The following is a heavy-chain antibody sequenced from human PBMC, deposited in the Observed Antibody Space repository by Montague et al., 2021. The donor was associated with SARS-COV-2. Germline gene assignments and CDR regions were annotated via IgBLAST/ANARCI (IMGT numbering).Heavy chain of an antibody. V-gene: IGHV4-39*07. CDR3: ARELGYCSSTKCFHFDY. D-gene: IGHD2-2*01. CDR1: GGSINSSSYY. Sequence: SETLSLTCTVSGGSINSSSYYWGWIRQPPGKGLEWIGSIYSGSTYYNPSLKSRVTISVDTSKNQFSLKLSSVTAADTAVFYCARELGYCSSTKCFHFDYWGQGTLVTVSS. J-gene: IGHJ4*02. CDR2: IYSGST.